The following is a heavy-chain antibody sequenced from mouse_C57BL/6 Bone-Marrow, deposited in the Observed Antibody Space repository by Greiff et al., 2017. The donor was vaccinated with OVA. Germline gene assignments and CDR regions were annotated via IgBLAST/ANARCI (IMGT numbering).Heavy chain of an antibody. D-gene: IGHD2-1*01. V-gene: IGHV5-16*01. CDR2: INYDGSST. Sequence: EVKVVESEGGLVQPGSSMKLSCTASGFTFSDYYMAWVRQVPEKGLEWVANINYDGSSTYYLDSLKSRFIISRDNAKNILYLQMSSLKSEDTATYYCARAFYYGNFYYAMDYWGQGTSVTVSS. CDR3: ARAFYYGNFYYAMDY. CDR1: GFTFSDYY. J-gene: IGHJ4*01.